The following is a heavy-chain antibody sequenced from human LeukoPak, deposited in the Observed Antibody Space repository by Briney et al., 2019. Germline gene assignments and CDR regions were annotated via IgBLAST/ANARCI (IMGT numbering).Heavy chain of an antibody. CDR3: AKRGVVIRVILVGFHKEAYYFDS. J-gene: IGHJ4*02. CDR1: GITLSNYG. V-gene: IGHV3-23*01. D-gene: IGHD3-22*01. CDR2: ISGSAGGT. Sequence: GGSLRLSCAVSGITLSNYGMSWVRQAPGKGLEWVAGISGSAGGTKYADSVKGRFTISRDNSKNTLHLQMNRLRAEDTAVYFCAKRGVVIRVILVGFHKEAYYFDSWGQGALVTVSS.